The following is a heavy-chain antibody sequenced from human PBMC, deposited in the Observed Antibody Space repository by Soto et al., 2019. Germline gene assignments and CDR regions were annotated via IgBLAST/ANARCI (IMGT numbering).Heavy chain of an antibody. CDR3: ARIKRLTGGCPDH. CDR2: IRAAPYGGAT. J-gene: IGHJ4*02. D-gene: IGHD6-19*01. CDR1: GFTFGEHA. Sequence: GGSLRLSCTTSGFTFGEHAMSWFRQTPGKGLEWVGFIRAAPYGGATEYAASVKGRFIVSGDDSKSIAFLQMNSLKSEDTAVYFCARIKRLTGGCPDHWGQGTLVTVSS. V-gene: IGHV3-49*03.